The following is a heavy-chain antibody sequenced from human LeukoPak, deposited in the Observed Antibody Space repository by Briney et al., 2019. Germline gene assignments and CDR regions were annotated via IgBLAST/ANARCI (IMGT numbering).Heavy chain of an antibody. V-gene: IGHV3-15*01. Sequence: GGSLRLSCAASGFTFSNAWMSWVRQAPGKGLEWVGRIKSKTDGGTTDYAAPVKGRFTISRDDSKNTLYLQMNSLKTEDTAVXXCTTDPXAPMITFGGVTDFDYWGQGTLVTVSS. J-gene: IGHJ4*02. CDR3: TTDPXAPMITFGGVTDFDY. CDR1: GFTFSNAW. D-gene: IGHD3-16*01. CDR2: IKSKTDGGTT.